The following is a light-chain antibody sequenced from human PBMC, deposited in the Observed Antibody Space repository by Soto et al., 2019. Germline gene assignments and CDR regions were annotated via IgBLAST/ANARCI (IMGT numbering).Light chain of an antibody. Sequence: VLTQSPLSLPVTLGQPASISCRSSQSLIYSNGKTYLNWYQQRPGQVPRRIIYQVSNRDSGVPDRLSGSGSGSGTDFTLKISRVEAGDVGVYYCMEGVPSVGQGAKVDIK. CDR2: QVS. CDR1: QSLIYSNGKTY. V-gene: IGKV2-30*01. J-gene: IGKJ1*01. CDR3: MEGVPS.